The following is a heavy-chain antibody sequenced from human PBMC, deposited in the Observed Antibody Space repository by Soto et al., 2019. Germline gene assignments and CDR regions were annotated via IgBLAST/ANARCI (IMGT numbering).Heavy chain of an antibody. CDR3: ARENGDYGVPPVWYFDL. CDR2: IYHSGST. V-gene: IGHV4-4*02. CDR1: GGSISSSNW. Sequence: QVQLQESGPGLVKPSGTLALTCAVSGGSISSSNWWSWVRQPPGKGLVWIGEIYHSGSTNYNPSLKGRVTISVDKSKYQFSLKLSSVTAADTAVYYCARENGDYGVPPVWYFDLWGRGTLVTVSS. J-gene: IGHJ2*01. D-gene: IGHD4-17*01.